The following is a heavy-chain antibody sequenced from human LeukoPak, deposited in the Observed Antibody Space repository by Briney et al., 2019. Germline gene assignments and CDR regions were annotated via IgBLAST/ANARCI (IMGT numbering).Heavy chain of an antibody. CDR2: FNPNSGGT. CDR1: GYTFTDYY. D-gene: IGHD3-3*01. CDR3: AKHGIEAGSYFGYYYYGMDV. Sequence: ASVKVSCKASGYTFTDYYMHWVRQAPGQGLEWMGWFNPNSGGTIYAQKFQGRVTMTRDTSISTAYMEVSSLRPDDTAVYYCAKHGIEAGSYFGYYYYGMDVWGQGTTVTVSS. V-gene: IGHV1-2*02. J-gene: IGHJ6*02.